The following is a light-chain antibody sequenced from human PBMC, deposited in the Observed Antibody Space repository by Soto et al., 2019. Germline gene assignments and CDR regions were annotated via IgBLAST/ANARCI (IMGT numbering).Light chain of an antibody. CDR1: QSVSIY. CDR3: QQYGSSPYT. CDR2: DAS. V-gene: IGKV3-20*01. J-gene: IGKJ5*01. Sequence: EIVLTQSPATLSLSPGERATLSCRASQSVSIYLAWYQQKPGQAPRLLIYDASNRATGIPGRFSGGGSGTDFTLTISRLEPEDFAVYYCQQYGSSPYTFGQGTRLEIK.